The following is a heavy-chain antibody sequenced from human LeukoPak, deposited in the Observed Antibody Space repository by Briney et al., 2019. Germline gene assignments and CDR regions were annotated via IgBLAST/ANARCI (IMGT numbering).Heavy chain of an antibody. CDR3: AILLPPFLAATGSRRGYNWFDP. V-gene: IGHV4-4*02. CDR1: GGSISSSNW. J-gene: IGHJ5*02. Sequence: SETLSLTCAVSGGSISSSNWWSWVRQPPGKGLEWIGEIYHSVSTNYSPSLKRRVTISVDNSKNQFSLKLSSVTAADTAVYYCAILLPPFLAATGSRRGYNWFDPWGQGTLVTVSS. CDR2: IYHSVST. D-gene: IGHD6-13*01.